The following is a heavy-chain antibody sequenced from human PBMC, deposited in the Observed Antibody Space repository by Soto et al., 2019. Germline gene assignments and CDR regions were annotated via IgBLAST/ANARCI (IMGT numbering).Heavy chain of an antibody. CDR3: ARLDNSSYEWVMDV. Sequence: QLQLQESGPGLVKPSETLSLTCTVSGGAISSSSYYWGWIRQPPGKGLEWIGSIDYSGRTYYNPFLKSRVTISVDTSKHLFSLELSSVAAADTAVYYCARLDNSSYEWVMDVWGQGTTVTVSS. V-gene: IGHV4-39*01. D-gene: IGHD4-4*01. CDR2: IDYSGRT. J-gene: IGHJ6*02. CDR1: GGAISSSSYY.